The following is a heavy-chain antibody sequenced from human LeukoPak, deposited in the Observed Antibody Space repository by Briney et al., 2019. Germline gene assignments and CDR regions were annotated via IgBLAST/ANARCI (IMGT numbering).Heavy chain of an antibody. D-gene: IGHD2-2*01. Sequence: GGSLRLSCTASGFTFGDYAMSWIRQAPGKGLGWVGFIRSKAYGGTTEYAASGKGRFTISRDDSKSIAYLQMNSLKTEDTAVYYCTRDRIVVPAAYYYYYYMDVWGKGTTVTVSS. J-gene: IGHJ6*03. CDR2: IRSKAYGGTT. V-gene: IGHV3-49*03. CDR1: GFTFGDYA. CDR3: TRDRIVVPAAYYYYYYMDV.